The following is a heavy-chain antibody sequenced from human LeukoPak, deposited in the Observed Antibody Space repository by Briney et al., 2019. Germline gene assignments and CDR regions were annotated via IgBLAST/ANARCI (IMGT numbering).Heavy chain of an antibody. CDR3: ARAPGYSSGWYPS. CDR1: GLTFSSYA. Sequence: GGSLRLSCAASGLTFSSYAMHWVRQAPGKGLEYVSAISSNGGSTYYANSVKGRFTISRDNSKNTLYLQMNSLRAEDTAVYYCARAPGYSSGWYPSWGQGTLVTVSS. V-gene: IGHV3-64*01. D-gene: IGHD6-19*01. J-gene: IGHJ4*02. CDR2: ISSNGGST.